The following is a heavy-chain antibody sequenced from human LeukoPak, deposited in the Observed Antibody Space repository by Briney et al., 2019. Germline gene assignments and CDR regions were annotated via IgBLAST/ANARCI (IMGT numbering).Heavy chain of an antibody. CDR1: GYTFTGYY. D-gene: IGHD2-2*02. V-gene: IGHV1-2*02. CDR2: INPNSGGT. CDR3: ARIDCSSTSRNNNWFDP. J-gene: IGHJ5*02. Sequence: ASVKVSCKASGYTFTGYYMHWVRQAPGQGLEWMGWINPNSGGTNYAQKFQGRVTMTRDTSISTAYMELSRLRSDDTAVYYCARIDCSSTSRNNNWFDPWGQGTLVTVSS.